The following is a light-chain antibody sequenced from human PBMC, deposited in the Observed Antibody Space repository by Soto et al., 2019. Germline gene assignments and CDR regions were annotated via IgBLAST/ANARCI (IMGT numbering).Light chain of an antibody. CDR3: QQRSRWPRGT. CDR2: GAS. V-gene: IGKV3-15*01. Sequence: EIVMTQSPATLSVSPGGRATLSCRASQSVSSTLAWYQQKPGQAPRLLIYGASTRATGFPARFSGSGSGTEFTLTISSLQSEDFATYFCQQRSRWPRGTFGRGTKVEMK. J-gene: IGKJ2*02. CDR1: QSVSST.